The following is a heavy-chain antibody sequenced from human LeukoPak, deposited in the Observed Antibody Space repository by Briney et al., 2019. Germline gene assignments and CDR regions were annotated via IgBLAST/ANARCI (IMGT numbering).Heavy chain of an antibody. D-gene: IGHD6-19*01. J-gene: IGHJ4*02. CDR2: ISWNSGSI. CDR1: GFTFDDYA. V-gene: IGHV3-9*01. Sequence: GGSLRLSCAASGFTFDDYAMHWVRRAPGKGLEWVSGISWNSGSIGYADSVKGRFTISRDNAKNTLYLQMNSLRAEDTAVYYCARGWEGYFDYWGQGTLVTVSS. CDR3: ARGWEGYFDY.